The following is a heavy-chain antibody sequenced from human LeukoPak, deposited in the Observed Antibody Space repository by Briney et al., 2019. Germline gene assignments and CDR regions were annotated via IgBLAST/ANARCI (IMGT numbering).Heavy chain of an antibody. CDR3: ARGGRLLGKFDY. D-gene: IGHD3-22*01. Sequence: SGTLSLTCSVSGVSIHSSNWWSWLRQPPGKGLEWIGEIYHSGSTNYNPSLKSRVTISVDTSTNQFSLKLSSVTAADTAVYFCARGGRLLGKFDYWGQGTLVTVSS. V-gene: IGHV4-4*02. J-gene: IGHJ4*02. CDR1: GVSIHSSNW. CDR2: IYHSGST.